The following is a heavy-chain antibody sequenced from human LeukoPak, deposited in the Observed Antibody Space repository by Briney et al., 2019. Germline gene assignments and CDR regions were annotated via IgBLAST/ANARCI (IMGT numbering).Heavy chain of an antibody. CDR3: ATLSQTLPLDY. J-gene: IGHJ4*02. CDR2: ISTDGSDT. V-gene: IGHV3-74*01. CDR1: GFTFTTYW. Sequence: GGSLRLSCAASGFTFTTYWIHWVRQAPRKGLGWVSVISTDGSDTRYTYSVKGRFTMSRDDAKNTVYLQMNSLRVEDTAVYYCATLSQTLPLDYWGQGVQVTVSS. D-gene: IGHD3-16*01.